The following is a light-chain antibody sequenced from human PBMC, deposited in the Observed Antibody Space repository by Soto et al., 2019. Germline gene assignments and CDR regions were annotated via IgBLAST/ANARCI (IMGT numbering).Light chain of an antibody. V-gene: IGKV3-20*01. Sequence: EILLTQSPVTLSVSPVERATVSCTASQSLRSNFLAWYQQKPGQAPRLLIYDASSRAAGIPDRFSGSGSGTDFTLTITRLEPEDFAVYHCQQYDGSPRTFGQGTKVDIK. CDR2: DAS. CDR3: QQYDGSPRT. J-gene: IGKJ1*01. CDR1: QSLRSNF.